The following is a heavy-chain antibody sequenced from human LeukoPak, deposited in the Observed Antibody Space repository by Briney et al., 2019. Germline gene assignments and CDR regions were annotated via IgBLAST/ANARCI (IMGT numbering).Heavy chain of an antibody. CDR1: GYTFTSYG. V-gene: IGHV1-18*01. D-gene: IGHD3-16*01. CDR2: ISAYSGNT. J-gene: IGHJ4*02. CDR3: ARGADTGSYGSLVYFDY. Sequence: ASVKVSCKASGYTFTSYGISWVRQAPGQGLEWMGLISAYSGNTNFAQKLQGRVTMTTDTSTSTAYMELRSLRADDTAVYFCARGADTGSYGSLVYFDYWGQGTLVTVSS.